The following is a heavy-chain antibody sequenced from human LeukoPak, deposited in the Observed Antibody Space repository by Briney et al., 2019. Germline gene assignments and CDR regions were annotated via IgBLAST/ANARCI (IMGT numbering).Heavy chain of an antibody. CDR3: AKVKGGNYYDSSGYDSPDY. J-gene: IGHJ4*02. V-gene: IGHV3-30*18. CDR2: ISYDGSNK. D-gene: IGHD3-22*01. Sequence: GGSLRLSCAASGFTFSSYGMHWVRQAPGKGLEWVAVISYDGSNKYYAGSVKGRFTISRDNSKNTLYLQMNSLRAEDTAVYYCAKVKGGNYYDSSGYDSPDYWGQGTLVTVSS. CDR1: GFTFSSYG.